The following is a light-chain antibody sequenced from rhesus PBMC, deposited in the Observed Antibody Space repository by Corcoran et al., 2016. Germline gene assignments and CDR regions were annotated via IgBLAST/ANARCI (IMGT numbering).Light chain of an antibody. V-gene: IGKV1-28*02. CDR3: LQHYSYPLT. Sequence: DIQMTQSPSSLSASVGDTVTITCRASQDISNFLSWFQQKPGKAPKLLIFGASSLESGVPSRFSGSGSGTDFHRTSSSLQPEDFAVYYCLQHYSYPLTFGGGTEVEL. CDR2: GAS. J-gene: IGKJ4*01. CDR1: QDISNF.